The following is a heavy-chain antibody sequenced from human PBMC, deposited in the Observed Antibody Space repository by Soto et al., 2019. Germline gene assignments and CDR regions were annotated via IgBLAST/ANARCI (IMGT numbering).Heavy chain of an antibody. CDR1: GYTFSNYG. CDR2: IGPYDRKT. CDR3: ARDPSGDVVPAASDS. V-gene: IGHV1-18*01. Sequence: ASLKVSCKTSGYTFSNYGISWVRQAPGQGLEWMGWIGPYDRKTDYAQNFQGRVTMTADTSTSTAYMELRSLRSDDTAVYYCARDPSGDVVPAASDSWGQGTLVTVSS. J-gene: IGHJ4*02. D-gene: IGHD2-2*01.